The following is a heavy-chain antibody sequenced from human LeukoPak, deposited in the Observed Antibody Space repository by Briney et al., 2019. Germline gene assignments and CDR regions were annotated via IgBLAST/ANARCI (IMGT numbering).Heavy chain of an antibody. D-gene: IGHD3-9*01. CDR3: ARERGNYDIFTDYYEGNGFDP. CDR1: GYTFIAYY. J-gene: IGHJ5*02. V-gene: IGHV1-2*02. Sequence: ASVKVSCKASGYTFIAYYIHWVRQAPGQGLEWMGWINPKSGDTNYAQKFQGRVTMTRDTSTSTAYMELSRLTSDDTAVYYCARERGNYDIFTDYYEGNGFDPWGQGTLVTVSS. CDR2: INPKSGDT.